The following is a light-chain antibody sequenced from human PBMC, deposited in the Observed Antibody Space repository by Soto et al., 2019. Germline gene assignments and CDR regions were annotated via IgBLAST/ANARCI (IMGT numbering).Light chain of an antibody. CDR3: QQYNSAPLT. Sequence: IQITQSPSSLSASVGERVTITCLASQGISNYLAWYQQKPGKVPKLLIYAASTLQSGVPCRFSGSGSGTDFTLTISSLQPEDVATYDCQQYNSAPLTFGGGTKVDI. CDR2: AAS. J-gene: IGKJ4*01. V-gene: IGKV1-27*01. CDR1: QGISNY.